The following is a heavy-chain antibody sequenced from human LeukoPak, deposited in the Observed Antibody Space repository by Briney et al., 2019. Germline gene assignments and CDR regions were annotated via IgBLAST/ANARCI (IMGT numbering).Heavy chain of an antibody. D-gene: IGHD6-13*01. CDR3: AARPTNAAVAPSDY. Sequence: GGSLRLSCAASGFIFNNYAMSWVRQAPGKGLEWVSGISDSGGSTYYADSVKGRFTISRDISRNTLYLQMNSLRAEDTATYYCAARPTNAAVAPSDYWGQGTLVTVSS. CDR2: ISDSGGST. CDR1: GFIFNNYA. V-gene: IGHV3-23*01. J-gene: IGHJ4*02.